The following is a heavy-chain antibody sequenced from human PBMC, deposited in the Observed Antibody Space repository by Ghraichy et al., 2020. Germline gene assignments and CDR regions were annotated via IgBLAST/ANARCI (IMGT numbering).Heavy chain of an antibody. V-gene: IGHV3-21*01. CDR2: ISSSSSYI. J-gene: IGHJ6*02. D-gene: IGHD5-12*01. Sequence: GGSLRLSCAASGFTFSSYSMNWVRQAPGKGLEWVSSISSSSSYIYYADSVKGRFTISRDNAKNSLYLQMNSLRAEDTAVYYCASEVYSGYDYDSGGMDVWGQGTTVTVSS. CDR3: ASEVYSGYDYDSGGMDV. CDR1: GFTFSSYS.